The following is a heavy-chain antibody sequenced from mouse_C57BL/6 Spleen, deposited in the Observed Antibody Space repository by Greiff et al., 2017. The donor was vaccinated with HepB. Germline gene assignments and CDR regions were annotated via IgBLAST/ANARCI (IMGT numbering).Heavy chain of an antibody. V-gene: IGHV1-82*01. D-gene: IGHD3-2*02. Sequence: QVQLQQSGPELVKPGASVKISCKASGYAFSSSWMNWVKQRPGKGLEWIRRIYPGDGDTNYNGKFKGKATLTADKSSSTAYMQLSSLTSEDSAVYFCARDLDSSGYYWGQGTTLTVSS. CDR2: IYPGDGDT. J-gene: IGHJ2*01. CDR3: ARDLDSSGYY. CDR1: GYAFSSSW.